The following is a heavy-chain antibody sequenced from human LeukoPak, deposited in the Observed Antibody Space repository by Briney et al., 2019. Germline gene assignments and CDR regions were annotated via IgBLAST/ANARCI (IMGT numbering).Heavy chain of an antibody. D-gene: IGHD4-23*01. CDR1: GFTFSSYW. J-gene: IGHJ5*02. V-gene: IGHV3-7*01. Sequence: GGSLRLSCAASGFTFSSYWMSWVRQAPGKGLEWVANIKQDGSEKYYVDSVKGRFTISRDNAKNSLYLQMNSLRAEDTAVYYCAKVYGGNSGVGFDPWGQGTLVTVSS. CDR2: IKQDGSEK. CDR3: AKVYGGNSGVGFDP.